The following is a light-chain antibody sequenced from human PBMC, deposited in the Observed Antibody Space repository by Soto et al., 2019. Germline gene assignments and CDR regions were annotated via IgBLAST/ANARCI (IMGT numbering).Light chain of an antibody. J-gene: IGKJ2*01. CDR1: QSLLHSNGYNY. Sequence: DIVLTQSPLSLPVTPGEPASISCRSSQSLLHSNGYNYLDWFLQKPGQSPQLLIYLGSNRASGVPDRFSGSGSGTDVTLKISRGEADDVGIYYCLQALQTPLTFGQGTRLEIK. V-gene: IGKV2-28*01. CDR2: LGS. CDR3: LQALQTPLT.